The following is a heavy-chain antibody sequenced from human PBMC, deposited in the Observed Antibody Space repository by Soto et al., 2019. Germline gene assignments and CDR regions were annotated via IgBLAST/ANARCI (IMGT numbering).Heavy chain of an antibody. CDR3: AKATRGGAATLIRDY. V-gene: IGHV3-23*01. CDR1: GFTFSIYA. J-gene: IGHJ4*02. Sequence: EVQLLEPGGGLVQPGGSLRLSCAAAGFTFSIYAMSWVRQAPGKGLEWVSAISGRGGSTYYADSVKGRFTISRDNSKNTLYLQMNSLRADDTAVYYCAKATRGGAATLIRDYWGQGTLVTVSS. CDR2: ISGRGGST. D-gene: IGHD6-13*01.